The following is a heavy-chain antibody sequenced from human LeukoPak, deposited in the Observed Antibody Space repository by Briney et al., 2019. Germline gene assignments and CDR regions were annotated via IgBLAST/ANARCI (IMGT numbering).Heavy chain of an antibody. CDR3: ASATTVIHV. CDR2: IYNSGST. D-gene: IGHD4-17*01. V-gene: IGHV4-30-4*08. CDR1: GGSISSGDYC. J-gene: IGHJ4*02. Sequence: PSQTLSLTCTVSGGSISSGDYCWSWIRQPPGKGLEWIGYIYNSGSTYYNPSLKSRVTISIDTSKTQFSLKLSSVTAADTALYYCASATTVIHVWGQGTLVTVSS.